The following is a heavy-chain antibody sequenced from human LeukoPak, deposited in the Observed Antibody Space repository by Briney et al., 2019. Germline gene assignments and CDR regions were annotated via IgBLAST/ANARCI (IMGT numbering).Heavy chain of an antibody. CDR1: GGSISSGGYY. Sequence: SQTLSLTCTVSGGSISSGGYYWSWIRQPPGKGLEWIGYIYHSGSTYYNPSLKSRVTISVDRSKNQFSLKLSSVTAADTAVYYCARDAVVVPAAQQAFDIWGQGTMVTVSS. CDR2: IYHSGST. J-gene: IGHJ3*02. V-gene: IGHV4-30-2*01. CDR3: ARDAVVVPAAQQAFDI. D-gene: IGHD2-2*01.